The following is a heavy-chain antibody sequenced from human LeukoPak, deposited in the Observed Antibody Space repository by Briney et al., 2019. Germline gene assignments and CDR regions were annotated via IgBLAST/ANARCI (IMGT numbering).Heavy chain of an antibody. CDR3: ARDRQEGWWFDP. J-gene: IGHJ5*02. V-gene: IGHV1-2*02. CDR2: INPNSGGT. D-gene: IGHD2-15*01. Sequence: ASVKVSCKASGYTFTGYYMHWVRQAPGQGLEWMGWINPNSGGTNYAQKFQGRVTMTRDTSISTAYMELSRLRSDDTAVYYYARDRQEGWWFDPWGQGTLVTVSS. CDR1: GYTFTGYY.